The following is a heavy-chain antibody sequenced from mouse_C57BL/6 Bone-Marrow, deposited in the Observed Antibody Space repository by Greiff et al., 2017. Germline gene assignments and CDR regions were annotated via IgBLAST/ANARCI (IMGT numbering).Heavy chain of an antibody. Sequence: VQLQQSGAELVKPGASVKLSCTASGFNITDYYMHWVKQRTEQGLEWIGRIDPEDGETKYAQKFPGKATITSDTSSNTAYLQLSSLTSEDTAVYYCASWVLAGYVVDDWGQGTTLTVSS. V-gene: IGHV14-2*01. CDR1: GFNITDYY. CDR2: IDPEDGET. CDR3: ASWVLAGYVVDD. J-gene: IGHJ2*01. D-gene: IGHD1-1*02.